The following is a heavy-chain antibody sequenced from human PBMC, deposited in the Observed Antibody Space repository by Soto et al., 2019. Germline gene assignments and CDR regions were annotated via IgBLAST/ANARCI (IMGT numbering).Heavy chain of an antibody. Sequence: QVQLVQSGAEVKKTGSSVKVSCKISGGIFSRHAIDWVRQAPGQGLEWMGGIVPKLGTVIYAQNFQARVTITADEWTTPSYLELSGLTCEDTAVYYCARPRTYDYESDGYYGRQFDDWGQGTLVTVSS. D-gene: IGHD3-22*01. J-gene: IGHJ5*02. CDR3: ARPRTYDYESDGYYGRQFDD. V-gene: IGHV1-69*01. CDR2: IVPKLGTV. CDR1: GGIFSRHA.